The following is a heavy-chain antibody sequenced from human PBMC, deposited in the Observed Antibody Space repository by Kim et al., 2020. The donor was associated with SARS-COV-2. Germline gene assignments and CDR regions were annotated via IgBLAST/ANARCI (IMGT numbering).Heavy chain of an antibody. D-gene: IGHD2-2*01. J-gene: IGHJ4*02. CDR3: ASISSPTDD. CDR1: GFSFSAYW. Sequence: GGSLRLSCAASGFSFSAYWMSWVRQAPGKGLEWVANIKQDGSQTYSIDSVKGRFTISRDNAENSLYLQMDRLRAEDTALYYCASISSPTDDWGQGTLVSVSS. CDR2: IKQDGSQT. V-gene: IGHV3-7*01.